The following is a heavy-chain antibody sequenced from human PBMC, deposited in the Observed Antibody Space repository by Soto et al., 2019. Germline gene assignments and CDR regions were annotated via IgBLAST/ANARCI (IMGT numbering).Heavy chain of an antibody. D-gene: IGHD6-19*01. V-gene: IGHV4-59*12. CDR3: ARTRGRGQWRDFYFDF. CDR2: VYYNGST. Sequence: TLSLTGTVSGGPIAPFYWTWIRQSPGKGLESIGYVYYNGSTNYNPALKGRVTISLDTSKSQFSLRLSSVTAADTAVYYCARTRGRGQWRDFYFDFWGQGSLVTVSS. CDR1: GGPIAPFY. J-gene: IGHJ4*02.